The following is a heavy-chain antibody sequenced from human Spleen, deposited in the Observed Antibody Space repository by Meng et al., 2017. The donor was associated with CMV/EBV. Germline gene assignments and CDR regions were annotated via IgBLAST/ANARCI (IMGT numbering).Heavy chain of an antibody. J-gene: IGHJ1*01. Sequence: GESLKISCAASGFTLSSYAMCWVRQAPGKGLEWVSIISVSGGSTNYADSVKGRFTVSRDNARNSLYLQMNSLRDEDTAVYYCVRDGGGSHTKYFHNWGQGTLVTVSS. CDR2: ISVSGGST. CDR3: VRDGGGSHTKYFHN. V-gene: IGHV3-23*01. D-gene: IGHD1-26*01. CDR1: GFTLSSYA.